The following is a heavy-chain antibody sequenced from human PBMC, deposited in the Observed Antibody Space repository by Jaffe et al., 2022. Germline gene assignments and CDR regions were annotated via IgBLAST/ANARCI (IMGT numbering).Heavy chain of an antibody. Sequence: QLVESGGGLVQPGGSLRLSCAASGFSFSGYWMNWVRQAPGKGLEWLAIINQDGSQSLYVDSVRGRFAISRDNARNALYLQMNNLRTEDTALYSCAGGGGWEIESWGQGTLVTVSS. CDR3: AGGGGWEIES. CDR1: GFSFSGYW. CDR2: INQDGSQS. J-gene: IGHJ4*02. D-gene: IGHD6-19*01. V-gene: IGHV3-7*01.